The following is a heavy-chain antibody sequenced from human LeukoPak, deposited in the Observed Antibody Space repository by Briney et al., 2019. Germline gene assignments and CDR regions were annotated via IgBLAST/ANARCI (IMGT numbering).Heavy chain of an antibody. CDR2: ISSSSSTI. J-gene: IGHJ4*02. CDR3: ARDGGYCSSTNCHLDY. Sequence: GGSLRLSCAASGFTFSSYSMNWVRQAPGKGLEWVSYISSSSSTIYFADSVKGRFIISRDNAKKSLYLHMNSLRDEDTAVYYCARDGGYCSSTNCHLDYWGQGTLVTVSS. V-gene: IGHV3-48*02. D-gene: IGHD2-2*01. CDR1: GFTFSSYS.